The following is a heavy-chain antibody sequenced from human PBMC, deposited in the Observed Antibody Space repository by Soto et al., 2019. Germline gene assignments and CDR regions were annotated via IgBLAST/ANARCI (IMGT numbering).Heavy chain of an antibody. Sequence: ASVQVSCKASGGTFSSYAISWVRQAPGQGLDWIGVIIPIFGTANYSQIFQGRVTIIADDSTSIAYMELSSLRSEDTALFYFAREGRTIFGVVNLNWFDPWGQGTLVTVSS. CDR3: AREGRTIFGVVNLNWFDP. J-gene: IGHJ5*02. D-gene: IGHD3-3*01. V-gene: IGHV1-69*13. CDR1: GGTFSSYA. CDR2: IIPIFGTA.